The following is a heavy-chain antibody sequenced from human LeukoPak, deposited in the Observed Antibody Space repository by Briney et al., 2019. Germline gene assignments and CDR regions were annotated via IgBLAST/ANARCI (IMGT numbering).Heavy chain of an antibody. J-gene: IGHJ4*02. CDR3: AREGSGYYLDF. CDR2: MKEDESEA. D-gene: IGHD3-22*01. Sequence: GEPLRLSCAASGFTFGTYSMSWPRQAPGKGLEWVASMKEDESEAYFVGSVKGPFTISRDNAKNSLFLHMLTLRPEDTAVYYCAREGSGYYLDFWGQGTLVTVSS. CDR1: GFTFGTYS. V-gene: IGHV3-7*01.